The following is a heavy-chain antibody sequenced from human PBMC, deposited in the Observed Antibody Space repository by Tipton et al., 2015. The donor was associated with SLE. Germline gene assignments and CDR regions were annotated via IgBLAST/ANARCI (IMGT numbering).Heavy chain of an antibody. CDR2: IAVYNGDT. CDR1: GYRFTRYI. J-gene: IGHJ4*02. V-gene: IGHV1-18*01. D-gene: IGHD1-1*01. Sequence: QLVQSGGEVRKPGDSVKVSCKASGYRFTRYIINWVRQAPGQGLEWMGWIAVYNGDTKYGPRFQDRLTMAIDPSTDTAYMELKSLTSDDTAIYFCARGDLFGYGNNWDLYYFDHWGQGTLVTVSS. CDR3: ARGDLFGYGNNWDLYYFDH.